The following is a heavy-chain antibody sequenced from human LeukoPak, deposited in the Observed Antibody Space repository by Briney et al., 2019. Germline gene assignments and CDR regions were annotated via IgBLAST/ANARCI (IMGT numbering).Heavy chain of an antibody. CDR3: ARDSGYSSGWFLYWFDP. CDR1: GFTFSSYS. D-gene: IGHD6-19*01. J-gene: IGHJ5*02. CDR2: ISSSSSYI. Sequence: GGSLRLSCAASGFTFSSYSMNWVRQAPGKGLEWVSSISSSSSYIYYADSVKGRFTISRDNAKNSLYLQMNSLRAEDTAVYYCARDSGYSSGWFLYWFDPWGQGTLVTVSS. V-gene: IGHV3-21*01.